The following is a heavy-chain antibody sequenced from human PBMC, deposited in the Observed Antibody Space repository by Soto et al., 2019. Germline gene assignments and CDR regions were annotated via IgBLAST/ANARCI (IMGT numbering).Heavy chain of an antibody. CDR1: GGSVSSGSYY. CDR2: IYYSGST. J-gene: IGHJ6*02. D-gene: IGHD2-21*01. Sequence: SETLSLTCTVSGGSVSSGSYYWGWIRQPPGKGLEWIGYIYYSGSTNYNPSLKSRVTISVDTSKNQFSLKLSSVTAADTAVYYCARDASGFDSYYGMDVWGQGTTVTVSS. CDR3: ARDASGFDSYYGMDV. V-gene: IGHV4-61*01.